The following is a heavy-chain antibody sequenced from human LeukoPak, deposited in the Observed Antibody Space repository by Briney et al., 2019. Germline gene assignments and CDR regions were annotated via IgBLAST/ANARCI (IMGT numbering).Heavy chain of an antibody. CDR3: ARDSGATTSFDY. CDR1: GFSFSDCS. Sequence: GGSLRLSCAASGFSFSDCSMSWVRQAPGKGLEWVANINQDGGEKYYVDSVKGRFAISRDNAKNSLYLQMNSLRAEDTAVYYHARDSGATTSFDYWGQGTLVTVSS. D-gene: IGHD1-26*01. V-gene: IGHV3-7*01. CDR2: INQDGGEK. J-gene: IGHJ4*02.